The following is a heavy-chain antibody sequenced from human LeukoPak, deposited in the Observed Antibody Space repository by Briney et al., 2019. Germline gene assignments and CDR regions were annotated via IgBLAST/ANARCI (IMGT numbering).Heavy chain of an antibody. CDR1: GGSISSYY. J-gene: IGHJ4*02. CDR3: ARGTNYYGSGSYRVYFDY. D-gene: IGHD3-10*01. Sequence: SETLSLTCTVSGGSISSYYWSWIRQPPGKGLEWIGYIYYSGSTNYNPSLKSRVTISVDTSKNQFSLKLSSVTAADTAVYYCARGTNYYGSGSYRVYFDYWGQGTLVTVSS. V-gene: IGHV4-59*12. CDR2: IYYSGST.